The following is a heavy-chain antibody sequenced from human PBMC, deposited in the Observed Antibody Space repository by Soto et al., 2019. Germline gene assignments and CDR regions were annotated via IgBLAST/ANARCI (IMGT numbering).Heavy chain of an antibody. CDR3: AREIQNYGSGSYRQTGMDV. D-gene: IGHD3-10*01. Sequence: GGSSNRYGISWVRQAPGQGLEWMGWISAHNGDTTSAQNVQGRVTLTTDTSTSTAYMELRSLTSDDTAVYYCAREIQNYGSGSYRQTGMDVWGQGTTVTVSS. CDR1: GGSSNRYG. J-gene: IGHJ6*02. CDR2: ISAHNGDT. V-gene: IGHV1-18*04.